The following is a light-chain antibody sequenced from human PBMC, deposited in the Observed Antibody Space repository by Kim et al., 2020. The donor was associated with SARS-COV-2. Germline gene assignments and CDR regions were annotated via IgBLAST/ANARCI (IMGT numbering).Light chain of an antibody. V-gene: IGKV3-20*01. CDR3: QQYGSSPQLT. J-gene: IGKJ1*01. Sequence: EIVLTQSPGTLSLSPGERATLSCRASQSVSNNYLAWYQQKLGQAPRLLIYGASNRATGIPDRFSGSGSGTDFTLTISRLEPEDSAVYYCQQYGSSPQLTFGQGTKVDIK. CDR2: GAS. CDR1: QSVSNNY.